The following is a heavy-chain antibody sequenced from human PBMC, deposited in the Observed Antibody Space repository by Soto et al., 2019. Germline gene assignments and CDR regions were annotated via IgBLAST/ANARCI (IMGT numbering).Heavy chain of an antibody. CDR2: IDPSDSYT. D-gene: IGHD2-2*01. CDR3: ARHIRRPKGRSSTSWSTRGNYYYGMDV. CDR1: GYSFTSYW. Sequence: LKISCKGSGYSFTSYWISWVRQMPGKVLEWMGRIDPSDSYTNYSPSFQGHVTISADKSISTAYLQWSSLKASDTAMYYCARHIRRPKGRSSTSWSTRGNYYYGMDVWGQGTTVTVSS. J-gene: IGHJ6*02. V-gene: IGHV5-10-1*01.